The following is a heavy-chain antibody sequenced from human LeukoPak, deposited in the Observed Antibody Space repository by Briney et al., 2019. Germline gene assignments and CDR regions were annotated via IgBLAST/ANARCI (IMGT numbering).Heavy chain of an antibody. J-gene: IGHJ4*02. CDR2: ISWDGGST. D-gene: IGHD2-2*02. V-gene: IGHV3-43*01. Sequence: GGSLRLSCAASGFTFDDYTMHWVRQAPGKGLEWVSLISWDGGSTYYADSVKGRSTISRDNSKNSLYLQMNSLRTEDTALYYCAKDIRNRDCSSTSCYKWDTAMVFDYWGQGTLVTVSS. CDR3: AKDIRNRDCSSTSCYKWDTAMVFDY. CDR1: GFTFDDYT.